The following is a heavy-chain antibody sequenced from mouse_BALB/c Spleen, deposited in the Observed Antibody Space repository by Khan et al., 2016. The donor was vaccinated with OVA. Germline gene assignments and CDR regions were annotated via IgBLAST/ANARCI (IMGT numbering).Heavy chain of an antibody. CDR2: IWSDGST. J-gene: IGHJ3*01. CDR1: GFSLTGYG. CDR3: ARELRLGRFAY. V-gene: IGHV2-6-7*01. D-gene: IGHD1-2*01. Sequence: QVQLKESGPGLVAPSQSLSITCTVSGFSLTGYGVNWVRQPLGKGLEWLGMIWSDGSTDYNSALKSRLSISKDNSKSQVFLKMNSLQTDDTARYYCARELRLGRFAYWGQGTLVTVSA.